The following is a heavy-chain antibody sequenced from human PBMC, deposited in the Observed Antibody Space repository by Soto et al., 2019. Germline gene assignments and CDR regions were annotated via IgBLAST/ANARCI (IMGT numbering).Heavy chain of an antibody. CDR1: GYTFTGYY. J-gene: IGHJ4*02. Sequence: QVPLVQSGAEVKKPGASVKVSCKASGYTFTGYYMHWVRQAPGQGLEWMGWINPNSGGTNYAQKFQGSVTMTRDSSISTVYMELSRLRSDDTGVYFCARENRDDYNPFDYWGQGTLVTVSS. CDR2: INPNSGGT. V-gene: IGHV1-2*02. CDR3: ARENRDDYNPFDY. D-gene: IGHD4-4*01.